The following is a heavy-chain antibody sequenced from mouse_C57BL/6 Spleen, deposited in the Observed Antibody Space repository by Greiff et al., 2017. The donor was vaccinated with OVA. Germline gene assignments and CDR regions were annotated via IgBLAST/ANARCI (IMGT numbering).Heavy chain of an antibody. CDR2: ISSGSSTI. CDR3: ARPVTGGYAMDY. CDR1: GFTFSDYG. V-gene: IGHV5-17*01. Sequence: EVMLVESGGGLVKPGGSLKLSCAASGFTFSDYGMHWVRQAPEQGLEWVAYISSGSSTIYYADTVKGRFTISRDNAKNTLFLQMTSLRSEDTAMYYGARPVTGGYAMDYWGQGTSVTVSS. J-gene: IGHJ4*01. D-gene: IGHD4-1*01.